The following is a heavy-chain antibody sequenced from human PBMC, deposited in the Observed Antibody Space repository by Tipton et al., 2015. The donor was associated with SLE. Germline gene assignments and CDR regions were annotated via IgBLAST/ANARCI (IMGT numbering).Heavy chain of an antibody. J-gene: IGHJ4*02. Sequence: QLVQSGAEVKKPGASVKVSCKASGYNFIDYDINWVRRAAGQGLEWMGFMNPYSHKTAYAQKFQGRVTLTWSTSTGTVYMELTSRASEDTAEYYCARGGDFDYCGQGTLVTVSS. D-gene: IGHD3-10*01. CDR1: GYNFIDYD. CDR3: ARGGDFDY. CDR2: MNPYSHKT. V-gene: IGHV1-8*01.